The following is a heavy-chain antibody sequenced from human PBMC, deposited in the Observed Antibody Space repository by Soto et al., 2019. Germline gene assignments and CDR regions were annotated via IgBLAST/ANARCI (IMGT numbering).Heavy chain of an antibody. V-gene: IGHV1-24*01. CDR1: GYTLTELS. D-gene: IGHD2-15*01. Sequence: ASVKVSCKVSGYTLTELSMHWVRQAPGKGLEWMGGFDPEDGETIYAQKFQGRVTMTEDTSTDTAHMELSSLRSDDTAVYYCTRENIENSDGLYDAFDIWGQGTTVTVSS. CDR2: FDPEDGET. CDR3: TRENIENSDGLYDAFDI. J-gene: IGHJ3*02.